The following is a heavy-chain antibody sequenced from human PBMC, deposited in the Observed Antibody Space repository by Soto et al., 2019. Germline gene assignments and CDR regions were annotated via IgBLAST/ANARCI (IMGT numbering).Heavy chain of an antibody. J-gene: IGHJ6*02. Sequence: QVQLVESGGGVVQPGRSLRLSCAASGFTFSSYAMHWVRQAPGKGLEWVAVISYDGSNKYYADSVKGRFTISRDNSKNTLYLQMNSRRAEDTAVYYCARSLWFEELSYYYGMDVWGQGTTVTVSS. CDR3: ARSLWFEELSYYYGMDV. CDR2: ISYDGSNK. D-gene: IGHD3-10*01. V-gene: IGHV3-30-3*01. CDR1: GFTFSSYA.